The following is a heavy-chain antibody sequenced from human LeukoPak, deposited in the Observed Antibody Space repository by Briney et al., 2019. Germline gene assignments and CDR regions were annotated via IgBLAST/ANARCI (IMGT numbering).Heavy chain of an antibody. CDR1: GGSISSTSYY. V-gene: IGHV4-39*01. CDR2: IYFSGST. J-gene: IGHJ1*01. CDR3: ASLSMVGATGAPN. D-gene: IGHD1-26*01. Sequence: SETLSLPCTASGGSISSTSYYWGWIRQPPGKGLEWIVNIYFSGSTYYNPSGKNRITISVDTSKHQFSLRLTSVTAADTAVYYCASLSMVGATGAPNWGEGTLATVSS.